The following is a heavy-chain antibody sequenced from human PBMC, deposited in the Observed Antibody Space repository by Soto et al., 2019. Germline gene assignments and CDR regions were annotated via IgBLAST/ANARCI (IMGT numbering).Heavy chain of an antibody. Sequence: QLQLQESGPGLVKPSETLSLTCTVSGGSISSSSYYWGWIRQPPGKGLEWIGSIYYSGSTYYNPSLKSRVTKAVDTSKNQFSLKLSSVTAADTAVYYCASYGLQWFGDRLFDPWGQGTLVTVSS. CDR1: GGSISSSSYY. V-gene: IGHV4-39*01. CDR2: IYYSGST. J-gene: IGHJ5*02. CDR3: ASYGLQWFGDRLFDP. D-gene: IGHD3-10*01.